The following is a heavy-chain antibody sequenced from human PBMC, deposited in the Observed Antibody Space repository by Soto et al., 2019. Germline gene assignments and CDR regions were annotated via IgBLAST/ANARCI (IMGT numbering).Heavy chain of an antibody. V-gene: IGHV6-1*01. Sequence: SPTLSLPCAISGDSVSSNSAAWNWIRQSPSRGLEWLGRTYYRSKWYNDYAVSVKSRITINPDTSKNQFSLQLNSVTPEDTAVYYCARAVAARTGNYYYYYGMDVWGQGTTVTVSS. D-gene: IGHD6-6*01. J-gene: IGHJ6*02. CDR1: GDSVSSNSAA. CDR2: TYYRSKWYN. CDR3: ARAVAARTGNYYYYYGMDV.